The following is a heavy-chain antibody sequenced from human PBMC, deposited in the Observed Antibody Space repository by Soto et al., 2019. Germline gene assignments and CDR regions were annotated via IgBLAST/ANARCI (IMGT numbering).Heavy chain of an antibody. D-gene: IGHD3-22*01. CDR3: ARPFTYYYDSSGYDY. CDR2: ISAYNGNT. Sequence: ASVKVSCKASGNTFTSYGISWVRQAPGQGLEWMGWISAYNGNTNYAQKLQGRVTMTTDTSTSTAYMELRSLRSDDTAVYYCARPFTYYYDSSGYDYWGQGTLVTVSS. CDR1: GNTFTSYG. J-gene: IGHJ4*02. V-gene: IGHV1-18*01.